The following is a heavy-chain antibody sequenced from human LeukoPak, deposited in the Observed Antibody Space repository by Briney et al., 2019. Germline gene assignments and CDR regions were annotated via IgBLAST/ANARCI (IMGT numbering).Heavy chain of an antibody. CDR3: ARRRDSYFDF. CDR2: IYPGDSDT. V-gene: IGHV5-51*01. D-gene: IGHD2-15*01. J-gene: IGHJ4*02. CDR1: GYTFTTYW. Sequence: GESLKISCKGSGYTFTTYWIGWARQMPGKGLDWMGIIYPGDSDTRYSPSFQGQVTISADKSINTAYLQWSSLKASDTAMYYCARRRDSYFDFWGQGTLVPVSS.